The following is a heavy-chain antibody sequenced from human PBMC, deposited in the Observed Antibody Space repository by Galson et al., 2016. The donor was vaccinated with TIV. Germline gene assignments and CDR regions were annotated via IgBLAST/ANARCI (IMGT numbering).Heavy chain of an antibody. J-gene: IGHJ4*02. CDR3: GRGNPPSTDTDY. D-gene: IGHD1-1*01. Sequence: SLRLSCAASGFSFSNFGIHWVRQAPGKGLEWVAVIWFDGSNDYFADSVKGRFTISRDDSKNPVYLQMNSLRAEDTAVYYCGRGNPPSTDTDYWGQGTQVTVSS. CDR1: GFSFSNFG. CDR2: IWFDGSND. V-gene: IGHV3-33*01.